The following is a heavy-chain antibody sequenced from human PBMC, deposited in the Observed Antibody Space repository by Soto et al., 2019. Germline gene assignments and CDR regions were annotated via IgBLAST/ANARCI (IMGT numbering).Heavy chain of an antibody. CDR1: SGSISSYY. V-gene: IGHV4-59*01. CDR3: ARTPFYYFGTGTHLYSFDF. CDR2: AYYSGTT. J-gene: IGHJ4*02. Sequence: QVQLLQSGPRLVKPSETLSLTCTVASGSISSYYWSWLRQPPGKGLEWIGYAYYSGTTNYNSSLKSRVAISIDTSKNQFSLTLNSVTAADTAVYYCARTPFYYFGTGTHLYSFDFWDQGALVTVSS. D-gene: IGHD3-10*01.